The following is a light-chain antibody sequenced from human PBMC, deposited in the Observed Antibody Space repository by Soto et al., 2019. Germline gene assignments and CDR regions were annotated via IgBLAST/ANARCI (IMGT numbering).Light chain of an antibody. J-gene: IGKJ1*01. CDR1: QGISHF. V-gene: IGKV1-27*01. CDR2: AAS. CDR3: QNYNCAST. Sequence: DIQMTQSPSSLSASVGDRVTITCRASQGISHFLAWYQQKPGHVPKLLIYAASTLLSGVPSRFSGSGSATDFTLTISSLQPEDVATYYCQNYNCASTFGQGTKVEI.